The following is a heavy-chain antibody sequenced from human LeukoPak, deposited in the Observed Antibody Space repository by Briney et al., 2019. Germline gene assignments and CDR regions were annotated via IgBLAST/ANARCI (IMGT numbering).Heavy chain of an antibody. D-gene: IGHD5-24*01. CDR1: GFTFSSYS. Sequence: GGSLRLSCAASGFTFSSYSMNWVRQAPGKGLEWVPSISSSSSYIYYADSVKGRFTISRDNAKNTLYLQMNSLRAEDTAVYYCARGEKRWLQFLRINYMDVWGKGTTVTISS. CDR3: ARGEKRWLQFLRINYMDV. J-gene: IGHJ6*03. CDR2: ISSSSSYI. V-gene: IGHV3-21*01.